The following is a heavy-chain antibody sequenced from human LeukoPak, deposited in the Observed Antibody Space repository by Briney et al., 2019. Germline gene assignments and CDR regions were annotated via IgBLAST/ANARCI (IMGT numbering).Heavy chain of an antibody. CDR2: ISYDGSNK. CDR3: AKEGYYDSSGWGNSMDV. J-gene: IGHJ6*02. CDR1: GFTFSSYG. V-gene: IGHV3-30*18. D-gene: IGHD3-22*01. Sequence: GGSLRLSCAASGFTFSSYGMHWVRRAPGKGLVWVAVISYDGSNKYYADSVKGRFTISRDNSKNTLYLQMNSLRAEDTAVYYCAKEGYYDSSGWGNSMDVWGQGTTVTVSS.